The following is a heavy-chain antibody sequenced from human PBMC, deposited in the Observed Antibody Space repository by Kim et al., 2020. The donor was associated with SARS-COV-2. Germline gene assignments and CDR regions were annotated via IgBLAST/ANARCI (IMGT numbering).Heavy chain of an antibody. J-gene: IGHJ4*02. D-gene: IGHD4-4*01. V-gene: IGHV3-30*02. CDR3: VKDQHEGYSNLSPHS. Sequence: ADPVEGRFTISRDHADNTVHLQMSSLRPEDTAVYYCVKDQHEGYSNLSPHSWGQGTLVTVSS.